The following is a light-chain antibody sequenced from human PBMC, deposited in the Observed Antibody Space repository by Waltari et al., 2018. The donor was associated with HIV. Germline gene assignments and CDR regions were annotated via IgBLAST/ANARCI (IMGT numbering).Light chain of an antibody. CDR2: GAS. J-gene: IGKJ5*01. V-gene: IGKV3-15*01. CDR1: QSVSSI. CDR3: QQYNNWPPIT. Sequence: EIVMTQSPATLSVSPGERATLSCRASQSVSSILAWYLQKPGKAPRFLIYGASTRATGITARFSGSGSVTDFTLTISSLQSEDFAVYYCQQYNNWPPITFGQGTRLEIK.